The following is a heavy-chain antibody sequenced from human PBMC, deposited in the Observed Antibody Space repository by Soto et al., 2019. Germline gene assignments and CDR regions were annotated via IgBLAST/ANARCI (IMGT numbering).Heavy chain of an antibody. J-gene: IGHJ4*02. CDR2: IYYSGST. Sequence: PSETLSLTCSVSGSSIRSYYWSWIRQPPGKGLEWIGNIYYSGSTNYNPSLKSRVIISVDSSKSQFSLRLNSLTAADTAVYYCTRVGGYYGDYPNFDYWGQGALVTVS. D-gene: IGHD4-17*01. CDR1: GSSIRSYY. CDR3: TRVGGYYGDYPNFDY. V-gene: IGHV4-59*01.